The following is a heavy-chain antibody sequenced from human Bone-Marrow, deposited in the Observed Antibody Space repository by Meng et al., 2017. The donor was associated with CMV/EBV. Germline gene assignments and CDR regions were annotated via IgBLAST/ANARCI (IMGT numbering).Heavy chain of an antibody. J-gene: IGHJ4*02. Sequence: SLKISCAASGFTFDDYAMHWVRQAPGKGLEWVSGISWNSGSIGYADSVKGRFTISRDNAKNSLYLQMNSLRAEDTALYYCADGGNGIDYWGQGTLVTVSS. D-gene: IGHD4-23*01. CDR3: ADGGNGIDY. CDR2: ISWNSGSI. V-gene: IGHV3-9*01. CDR1: GFTFDDYA.